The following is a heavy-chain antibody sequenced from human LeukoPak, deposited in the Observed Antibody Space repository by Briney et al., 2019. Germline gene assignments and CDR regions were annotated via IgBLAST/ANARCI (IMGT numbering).Heavy chain of an antibody. V-gene: IGHV3-23*01. D-gene: IGHD3-10*01. Sequence: PGGSLRLSCAASGFTFSSYAMSWVRQAPGKGLEWVSAISGSGGSTYYADSVKGRFTISRNNSKNTLYLQMNSLRAEDTAVYYRAKDRPMVRGVIISGYFQHWGQGTLVTVSS. CDR1: GFTFSSYA. J-gene: IGHJ1*01. CDR2: ISGSGGST. CDR3: AKDRPMVRGVIISGYFQH.